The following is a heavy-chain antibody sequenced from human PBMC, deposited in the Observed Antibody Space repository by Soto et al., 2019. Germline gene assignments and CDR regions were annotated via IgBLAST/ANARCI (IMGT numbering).Heavy chain of an antibody. CDR1: GGTFSSYT. V-gene: IGHV1-69*02. J-gene: IGHJ6*03. CDR3: ASHLSMKVDYYYMDV. D-gene: IGHD3-3*02. Sequence: SVKVSCKASGGTFSSYTISWVRQAPGQGLEWMGRIIPILGIANYAQKFQGRVTITADKSTSTAYMELSSLRSEDTAVYYFASHLSMKVDYYYMDVWGKGTTVTVSS. CDR2: IIPILGIA.